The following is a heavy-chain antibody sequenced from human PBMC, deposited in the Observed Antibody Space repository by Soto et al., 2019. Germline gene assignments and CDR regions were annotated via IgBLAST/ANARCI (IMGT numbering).Heavy chain of an antibody. Sequence: EVQLVESGGGFVQPGRSLRLSCAASGFTFDDYAMHWVRQAPGKGLEWVSGISWNSGSIGHADSVKGRITISRDNAKNSLYLQMSSLRVEDTALYYCAKELSSGYYGPGSYIDYWGQGTLVTVSS. D-gene: IGHD3-10*01. CDR1: GFTFDDYA. V-gene: IGHV3-9*01. CDR3: AKELSSGYYGPGSYIDY. J-gene: IGHJ4*02. CDR2: ISWNSGSI.